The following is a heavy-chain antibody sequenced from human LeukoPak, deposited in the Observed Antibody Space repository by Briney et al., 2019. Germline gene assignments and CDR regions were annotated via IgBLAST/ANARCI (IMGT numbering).Heavy chain of an antibody. CDR1: AFTFSNYW. V-gene: IGHV3-7*01. CDR2: IKEDGSDR. J-gene: IGHJ4*02. CDR3: ARRTSLEY. Sequence: PGGSLRLSCAASAFTFSNYWMSWVRQAPGKGLEWVASIKEDGSDRNYVDSVKGRFTISRDNAKNLLFLQMNSLRVEDTAMYYCARRTSLEYWGQGTLVTVSS. D-gene: IGHD1-14*01.